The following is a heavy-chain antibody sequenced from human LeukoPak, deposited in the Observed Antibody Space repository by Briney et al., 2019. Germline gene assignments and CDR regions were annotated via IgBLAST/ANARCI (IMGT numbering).Heavy chain of an antibody. V-gene: IGHV3-13*01. CDR2: VSSGFHA. CDR1: GFTLGSHD. CDR3: VREARGYHYTYFDY. D-gene: IGHD5-18*01. J-gene: IGHJ4*02. Sequence: PGGSLRLSCTASGFTLGSHDMHWVRQIPGQGLEWVAAVSSGFHAFFADSVQGRFTVSREDARNSLYLQMNSLRAGDTAVYYCVREARGYHYTYFDYWGRGTLVTVSS.